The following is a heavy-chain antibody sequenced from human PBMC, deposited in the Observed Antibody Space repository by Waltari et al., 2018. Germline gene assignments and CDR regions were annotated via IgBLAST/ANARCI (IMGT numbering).Heavy chain of an antibody. CDR3: AGDRAIGLFFDY. J-gene: IGHJ4*02. D-gene: IGHD2-2*01. CDR1: GDPISSNYW. CDR2: AHHSGRT. V-gene: IGHV4-4*02. Sequence: QVQLQESGPGLVKPSGTLSLTCAVSGDPISSNYWWSWVRQSPGKGLEWIGQAHHSGRTHYKPSLQSRVTISVDKSKNQFSLNLNSVTAADTAVYYCAGDRAIGLFFDYWGQGTLVTVSS.